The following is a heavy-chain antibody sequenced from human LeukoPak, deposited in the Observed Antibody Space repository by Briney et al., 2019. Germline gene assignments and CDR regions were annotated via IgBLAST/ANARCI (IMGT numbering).Heavy chain of an antibody. CDR3: ARAKSRLKPSIVGVQGVDP. V-gene: IGHV1-8*01. CDR2: MNPNSGNT. J-gene: IGHJ5*02. CDR1: GYTFTSYD. D-gene: IGHD1-26*01. Sequence: GASVKVSCKASGYTFTSYDTNWVRQATGQGREWMGWMNPNSGNTGYAQKFQGRVTMTRNTSISTAYIELSRLRSQATAVYYSARAKSRLKPSIVGVQGVDPCGPRTLVTVSS.